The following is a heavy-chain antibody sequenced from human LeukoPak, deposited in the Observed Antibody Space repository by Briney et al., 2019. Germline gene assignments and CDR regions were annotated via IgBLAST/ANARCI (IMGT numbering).Heavy chain of an antibody. CDR1: GYSFTSYW. D-gene: IGHD2-15*01. CDR2: IYPGDSDT. J-gene: IGHJ6*03. V-gene: IGHV5-51*01. CDR3: ARLDIVVVVAASNYYYYYMDV. Sequence: GESLKISCKGSGYSFTSYWIGWVRQMPGEGLEWMGIIYPGDSDTRCSPSFQGQVTIPADKSISTAYLQWSSLKASDTAMYYCARLDIVVVVAASNYYYYYMDVWGKGTTVTVSS.